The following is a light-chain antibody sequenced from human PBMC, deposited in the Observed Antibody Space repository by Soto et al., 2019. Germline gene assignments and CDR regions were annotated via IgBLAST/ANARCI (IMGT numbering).Light chain of an antibody. V-gene: IGKV3-20*01. CDR2: GAS. CDR3: QQYGGSPAIT. J-gene: IGKJ5*01. CDR1: PSVSGSN. Sequence: EIVLTQSPGTLSLSPGERATLSCRAIPSVSGSNLAWYQQKPGQAPRLVIYGASSRATGIPDRFSGSGSGTDFTLTISRLEPEDFAVYFCQQYGGSPAITFGQGTRLEIK.